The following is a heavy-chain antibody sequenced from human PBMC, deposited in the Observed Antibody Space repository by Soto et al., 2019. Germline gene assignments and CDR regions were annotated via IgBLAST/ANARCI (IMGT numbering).Heavy chain of an antibody. CDR1: NGSITRGNW. CDR3: ARVWGALAPIAGWFGP. Sequence: QVQLQESGPGLVKPSGTLSLTCAVSNGSITRGNWWSWVRQPPGKGLEWIGYIYQTGSTNYNPSLRSRVIISVDKSKNNFSLSLSSVTAADTAVYFCARVWGALAPIAGWFGPWGRGILVTVSS. V-gene: IGHV4-4*02. D-gene: IGHD3-16*01. J-gene: IGHJ5*02. CDR2: IYQTGST.